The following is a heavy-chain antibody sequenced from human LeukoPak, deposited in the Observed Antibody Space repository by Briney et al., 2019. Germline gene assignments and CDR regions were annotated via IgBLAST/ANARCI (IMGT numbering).Heavy chain of an antibody. J-gene: IGHJ4*02. Sequence: GGSLRLSCAASGFTFSSYSMNWVRQAPGKGLEWVSSISSSSSYIYYADSVKGRFTTSRDNAKNSLYLQMNSLRAEDTAVYYCARDLPTAADDYWGQGTLVTVSS. V-gene: IGHV3-21*01. CDR3: ARDLPTAADDY. CDR2: ISSSSSYI. CDR1: GFTFSSYS. D-gene: IGHD6-13*01.